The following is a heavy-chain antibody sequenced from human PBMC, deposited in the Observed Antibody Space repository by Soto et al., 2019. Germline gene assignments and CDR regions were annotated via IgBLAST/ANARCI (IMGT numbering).Heavy chain of an antibody. J-gene: IGHJ6*02. Sequence: SLRLSCAASGFTFSSYAMHWVRQAPGKGLEWVAVISYDGSNKYYADSVKGRFTISRDNSKNTLYLQMNSLRAEDTAVYYCAREIGDIVVVVAATFGYYGMDVWGQGTTVTVSS. V-gene: IGHV3-30-3*01. D-gene: IGHD2-15*01. CDR3: AREIGDIVVVVAATFGYYGMDV. CDR1: GFTFSSYA. CDR2: ISYDGSNK.